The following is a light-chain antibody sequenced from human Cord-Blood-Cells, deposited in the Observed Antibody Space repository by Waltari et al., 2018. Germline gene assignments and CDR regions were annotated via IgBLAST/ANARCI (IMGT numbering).Light chain of an antibody. V-gene: IGKV1-5*03. Sequence: DIQMTPSPSTLSASVGDRVTITCRASQSISIWLAWYQQKPGKAPKLLIYKASSLESGVPSRFSSSGSGTEFTLTISSLQPDDFATYYCQQYNSYSYSFGQGTKLEIK. CDR2: KAS. J-gene: IGKJ2*03. CDR3: QQYNSYSYS. CDR1: QSISIW.